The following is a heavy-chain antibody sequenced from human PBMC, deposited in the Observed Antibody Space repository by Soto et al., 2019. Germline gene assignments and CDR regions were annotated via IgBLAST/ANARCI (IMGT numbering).Heavy chain of an antibody. Sequence: GGSLRLSCAASGFTFSNAWMSWVRQAPGKGLEWVGRIKSKTDGGTTDYAAPVKGRFTISRDDSKNTLYLQMNSLKTEDTAVYYCTTDHPPGSGVDYWGQGTLVTVSS. J-gene: IGHJ4*02. V-gene: IGHV3-15*01. D-gene: IGHD3-10*01. CDR3: TTDHPPGSGVDY. CDR1: GFTFSNAW. CDR2: IKSKTDGGTT.